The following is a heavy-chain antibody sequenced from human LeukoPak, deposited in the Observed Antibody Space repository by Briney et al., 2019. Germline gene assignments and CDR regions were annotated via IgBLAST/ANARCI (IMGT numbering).Heavy chain of an antibody. D-gene: IGHD3-10*01. V-gene: IGHV3-48*03. CDR2: ISSSGSTI. J-gene: IGHJ5*02. CDR1: GFTISSYE. CDR3: TRDLDGSGSYNWFDP. Sequence: PGGSLRLSCSASGFTISSYEMNWVRQAPGKGLEWVSYISSSGSTIYYADSVKGRFTISRDNAKHSLYLQMNSLRAEDTAVYYCTRDLDGSGSYNWFDPWGQGTLVTVSS.